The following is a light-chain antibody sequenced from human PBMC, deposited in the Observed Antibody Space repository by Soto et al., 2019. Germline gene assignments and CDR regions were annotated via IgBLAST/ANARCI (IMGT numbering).Light chain of an antibody. Sequence: QAVVTQEPSLTVSPGGTVTLTCASSTGAVTSVNSPNWFQQKPGQPPRALIFGTSNRHSWTPARFSGSLLGGKAALTLSGVQPEDEAEYYCLLYYGGAHVFGTGTKVTVL. V-gene: IGLV7-43*01. CDR3: LLYYGGAHV. CDR2: GTS. CDR1: TGAVTSVNS. J-gene: IGLJ1*01.